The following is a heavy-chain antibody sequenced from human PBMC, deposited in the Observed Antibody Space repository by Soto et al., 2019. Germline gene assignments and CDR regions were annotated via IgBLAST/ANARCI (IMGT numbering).Heavy chain of an antibody. CDR2: IWYDGSNK. J-gene: IGHJ6*03. CDR3: ARDGGFGQEDDFWSSYYYYYYMDV. V-gene: IGHV3-33*01. Sequence: VAVIWYDGSNKYYADSVKGRFTISRDNSKNTLYLQMNSLRAEDTAVYYCARDGGFGQEDDFWSSYYYYYYMDVWGKGTTVTVSS. D-gene: IGHD3-3*01.